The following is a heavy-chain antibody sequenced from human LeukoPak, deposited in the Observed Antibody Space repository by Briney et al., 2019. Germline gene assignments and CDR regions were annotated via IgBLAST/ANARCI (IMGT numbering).Heavy chain of an antibody. CDR3: ARDSRRELLHAFDI. J-gene: IGHJ3*02. CDR2: IDYSAST. Sequence: PSETLSLTCTVSGGSISSYYWSWIRQPPGKGLEWIAYIDYSASTNYNPSLKSRVTISVGTSKNQFSLKLSSVTAADTAVYYCARDSRRELLHAFDIWGQGTMVTVSS. V-gene: IGHV4-59*01. CDR1: GGSISSYY. D-gene: IGHD1-26*01.